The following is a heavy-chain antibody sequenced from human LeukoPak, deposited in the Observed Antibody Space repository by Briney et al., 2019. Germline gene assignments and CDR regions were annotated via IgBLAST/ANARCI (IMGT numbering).Heavy chain of an antibody. CDR3: TDAVAG. D-gene: IGHD4-23*01. V-gene: IGHV3-53*05. Sequence: GGSLRLSCAASGFSFGNNYVTWVRQPPGKGLEWVSVIYTDGSTYYADSVKGRFTISRDSSKNTLYLQMNSLRAEDTAVYYCTDAVAGWGQGTLVTVSS. CDR1: GFSFGNNY. CDR2: IYTDGST. J-gene: IGHJ4*02.